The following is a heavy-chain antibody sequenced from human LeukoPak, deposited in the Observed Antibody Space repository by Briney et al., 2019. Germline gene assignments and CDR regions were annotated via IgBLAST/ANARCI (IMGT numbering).Heavy chain of an antibody. CDR2: IYYSGST. Sequence: PSETLSLTCTVSGGSISSGGYNWSWIRQHPGKGLEWIGYIYYSGSTYYNPSLKSRVTISVDTSKNQFSLKLSSVTAADTAVYYCARAGGFFSPFGYWSQGTLVTVSS. CDR3: ARAGGFFSPFGY. V-gene: IGHV4-31*03. D-gene: IGHD3-16*01. CDR1: GGSISSGGYN. J-gene: IGHJ4*02.